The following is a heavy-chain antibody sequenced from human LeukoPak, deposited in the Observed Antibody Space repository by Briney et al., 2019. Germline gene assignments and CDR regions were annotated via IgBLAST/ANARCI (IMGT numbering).Heavy chain of an antibody. CDR1: GFTFSTYV. J-gene: IGHJ4*02. Sequence: GGSLRLSCSVSGFTFSTYVMHWVCLAPGKGLEYVSAISSNGDNTYYADSVKGRFTISRDNSKNTLYLQMSSLRADDTAVYYCVRGTGYWGQGTLVTVSS. CDR3: VRGTGY. CDR2: ISSNGDNT. V-gene: IGHV3-64D*06.